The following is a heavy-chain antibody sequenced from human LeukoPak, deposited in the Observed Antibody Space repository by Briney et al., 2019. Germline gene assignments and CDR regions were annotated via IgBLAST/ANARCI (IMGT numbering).Heavy chain of an antibody. CDR1: GFTFSSYA. V-gene: IGHV3-64D*09. J-gene: IGHJ4*02. Sequence: GGSLRLSCSASGFTFSSYAMHWVRQAPGKGLEYVSAISSNGGSTYYADSVKGRFTISRDNSKNTLYLQMSSLRAEGTAVYYCVAGYSSSWSYFDYWGQGTLVTVSS. CDR2: ISSNGGST. CDR3: VAGYSSSWSYFDY. D-gene: IGHD6-13*01.